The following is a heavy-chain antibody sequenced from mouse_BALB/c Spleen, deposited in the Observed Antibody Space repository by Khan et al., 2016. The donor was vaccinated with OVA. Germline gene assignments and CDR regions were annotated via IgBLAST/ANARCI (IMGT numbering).Heavy chain of an antibody. Sequence: QIQLVQSGPELKKPGETVKISCKASGYTFTNYGMNWVKQAPGKGLKWMGWINTYTGEPTYADDFKGRFAFSLETSASTAYLEINNLKNEDTATYFCARANGNYCVVYWGQGTLVTVAA. CDR2: INTYTGEP. J-gene: IGHJ3*01. CDR1: GYTFTNYG. D-gene: IGHD2-1*01. CDR3: ARANGNYCVVY. V-gene: IGHV9-3-1*01.